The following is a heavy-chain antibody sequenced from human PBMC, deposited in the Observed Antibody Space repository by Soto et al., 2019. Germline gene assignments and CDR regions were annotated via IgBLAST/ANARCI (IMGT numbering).Heavy chain of an antibody. CDR2: ISAHNGNT. J-gene: IGHJ6*02. Sequence: QVQLVQSGGEVKKPGASVKVSCKTSGYTFGSYVTTWVRQAPGQGLEWMGWISAHNGNTVYAQNLQGRVTMTTDTSTKTDYMELRSLRSDDTAVYYCASVLQRKLAEGMYQYYGMDVWCQGTTVTVSS. D-gene: IGHD2-2*01. V-gene: IGHV1-18*01. CDR3: ASVLQRKLAEGMYQYYGMDV. CDR1: GYTFGSYV.